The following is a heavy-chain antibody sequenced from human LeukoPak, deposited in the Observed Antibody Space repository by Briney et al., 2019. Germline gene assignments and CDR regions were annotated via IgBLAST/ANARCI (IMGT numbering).Heavy chain of an antibody. CDR1: GFTFDDYA. V-gene: IGHV3-9*01. J-gene: IGHJ3*02. Sequence: PGGSLRLSCAASGFTFDDYAMHWVRQAPGKGLEWVSGISWNSGSIGYADSVKGRFTISRDNSKNTLYLQMNSLRAEDTAVYYCARDLWFGEPPDAFDIWGQGTMVTVSS. D-gene: IGHD3-10*01. CDR2: ISWNSGSI. CDR3: ARDLWFGEPPDAFDI.